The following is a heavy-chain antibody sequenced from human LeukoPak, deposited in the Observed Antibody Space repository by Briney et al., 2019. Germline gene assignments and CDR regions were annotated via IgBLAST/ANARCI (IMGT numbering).Heavy chain of an antibody. CDR1: GASINSHY. CDR2: IYIGGST. D-gene: IGHD4/OR15-4a*01. Sequence: ASETLSLTCSVSGASINSHYWTWIRQPAGKGLEWIGRIYIGGSTNYSPSLKSRVTMSVDTSKNQFSLNLISVTAADTAVYYCARALNPLTGTYYFDYWGQGTLVTVSS. V-gene: IGHV4-4*07. J-gene: IGHJ4*02. CDR3: ARALNPLTGTYYFDY.